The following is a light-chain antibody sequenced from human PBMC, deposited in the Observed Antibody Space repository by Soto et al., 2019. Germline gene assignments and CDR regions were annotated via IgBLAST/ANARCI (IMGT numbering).Light chain of an antibody. J-gene: IGLJ1*01. V-gene: IGLV1-47*01. Sequence: QSVLTQPPSASGTPGQRVTISCSGSSSNIESNYVYWYQQLPGTAPKLLIYRNNQRPSGVPDRFSGSKSGTSASLAVTGLRSEDEADYYCAAWDDSLSGGVFGTGTKLTVL. CDR3: AAWDDSLSGGV. CDR1: SSNIESNY. CDR2: RNN.